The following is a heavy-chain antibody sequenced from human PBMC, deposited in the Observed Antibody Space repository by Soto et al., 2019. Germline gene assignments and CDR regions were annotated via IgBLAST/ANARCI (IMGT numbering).Heavy chain of an antibody. CDR2: IYPGDSDT. V-gene: IGHV5-51*01. CDR1: GYSFTSYW. J-gene: IGHJ6*02. CDR3: ARHDVYSRPYHYERMDF. D-gene: IGHD4-4*01. Sequence: ESLKISCKGSGYSFTSYWIGWVRQMPGKGLEWMGIIYPGDSDTRYSPSFQGQVTISADKSISTAYLQWSSLKASDTAMYYCARHDVYSRPYHYERMDFWRQGTTLTVSS.